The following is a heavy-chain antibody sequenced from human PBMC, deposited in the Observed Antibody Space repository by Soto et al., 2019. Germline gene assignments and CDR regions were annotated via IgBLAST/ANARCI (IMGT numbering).Heavy chain of an antibody. D-gene: IGHD3-3*01. CDR2: IYYSGRT. CDR1: GGSISSYS. J-gene: IGHJ4*02. CDR3: ARGVVIIRGFDY. Sequence: PSETLSLTRTVCGGSISSYSWSWIRQPPGKGLEWIGYIYYSGRTNYNPSLKSRVTISVDTSKNQFSLKLSSVTAADTAVYYCARGVVIIRGFDYWGQGTLVTVSS. V-gene: IGHV4-59*01.